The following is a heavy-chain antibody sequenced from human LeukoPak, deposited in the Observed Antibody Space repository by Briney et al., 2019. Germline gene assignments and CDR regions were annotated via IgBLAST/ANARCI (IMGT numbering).Heavy chain of an antibody. J-gene: IGHJ3*02. V-gene: IGHV1-69*05. CDR1: GGTFISYA. CDR2: IIPIFGTA. D-gene: IGHD6-13*01. Sequence: SVKVSCKASGGTFISYAISWVRQAPGQGLEWMGGIIPIFGTANYAQKFQGRVTITTDESTSTAYMELSSLRSEDTAVYYCARGVAAAGTNAFDIWGQGTMVTVSS. CDR3: ARGVAAAGTNAFDI.